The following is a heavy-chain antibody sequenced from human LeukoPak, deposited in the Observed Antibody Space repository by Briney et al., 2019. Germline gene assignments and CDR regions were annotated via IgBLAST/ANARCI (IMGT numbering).Heavy chain of an antibody. V-gene: IGHV1-69*06. J-gene: IGHJ6*03. CDR1: GGTFSSNA. CDR3: ASSAYQLRLEYYYYYYYMDV. D-gene: IGHD2-2*01. Sequence: GASVKVSCKASGGTFSSNAISWVRQAPGQGLEWMGGIIPIFGTANYAQKFQGRVTITADKSTSTAYMELSSLRSEDTAVYYCASSAYQLRLEYYYYYYYMDVWGKGTTVTVSS. CDR2: IIPIFGTA.